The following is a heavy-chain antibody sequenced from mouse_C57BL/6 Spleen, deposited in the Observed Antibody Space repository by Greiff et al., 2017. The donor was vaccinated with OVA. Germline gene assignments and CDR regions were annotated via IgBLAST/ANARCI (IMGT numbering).Heavy chain of an antibody. J-gene: IGHJ4*01. D-gene: IGHD2-4*01. V-gene: IGHV1-52*01. Sequence: QVQLKQPGAELVRPGSSVKLSCKASGYTFTSYWMHWVKQRPIQGLEWIGNIDPSDSETHYNQKFKDKATLTVDKSSSTAYMQLSSLTSEDSAVYYCARGDYDESFYAMDYWGQGTSVTVSS. CDR3: ARGDYDESFYAMDY. CDR1: GYTFTSYW. CDR2: IDPSDSET.